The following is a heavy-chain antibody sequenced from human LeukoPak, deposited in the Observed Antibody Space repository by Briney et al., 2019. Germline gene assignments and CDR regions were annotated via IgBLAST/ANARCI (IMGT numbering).Heavy chain of an antibody. CDR1: GLSFSSYT. V-gene: IGHV3-64*01. CDR2: IISHGGNT. CDR3: ARVKMGATVSDYYYYYMDV. J-gene: IGHJ6*03. D-gene: IGHD1-26*01. Sequence: GGSLRLSCTASGLSFSSYTMHWVRQAPGKGLEYVSAIISHGGNTHYTNSVKGRFTISRDNSKNTLYLQMGSLRPDDMAVYYCARVKMGATVSDYYYYYMDVWGKGTTVTVSS.